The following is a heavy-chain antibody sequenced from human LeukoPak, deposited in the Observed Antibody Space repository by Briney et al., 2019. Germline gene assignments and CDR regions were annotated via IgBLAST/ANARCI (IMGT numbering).Heavy chain of an antibody. CDR3: ARGGPRYCSSTSCYPPRY. V-gene: IGHV4-59*01. J-gene: IGHJ4*02. CDR2: IYYSGST. CDR1: GGSISSYY. Sequence: SETLSLTCTVSGGSISSYYWGWIRQPPGKALEWIGYIYYSGSTNYNPSLKSRVTISVDTSKNQFSLKLSSVTAADTAVYYCARGGPRYCSSTSCYPPRYWGQGTLVTVSS. D-gene: IGHD2-2*01.